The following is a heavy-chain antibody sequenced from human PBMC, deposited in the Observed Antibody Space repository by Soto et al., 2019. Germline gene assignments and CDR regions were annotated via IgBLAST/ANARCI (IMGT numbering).Heavy chain of an antibody. J-gene: IGHJ4*02. CDR3: ARGAGSSGWYRRFDY. CDR2: IIPIFGTA. V-gene: IGHV1-69*12. CDR1: GGTFSSYA. D-gene: IGHD6-19*01. Sequence: VQLVQSGAEVKKPGSSVKVSCKASGGTFSSYAISWVRQAPGQGLEWMGGIIPIFGTANYAQKFQGRVTIXXDXSXXTAYRELSSLRSEDTAVYYCARGAGSSGWYRRFDYWGQGTLVTVSS.